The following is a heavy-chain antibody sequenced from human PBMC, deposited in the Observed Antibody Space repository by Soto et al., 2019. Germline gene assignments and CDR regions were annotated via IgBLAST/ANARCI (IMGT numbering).Heavy chain of an antibody. CDR2: IYYSGST. CDR3: ASSYYYDSSGYYYSNLFDP. D-gene: IGHD3-22*01. CDR1: GGSISSGGYY. J-gene: IGHJ5*02. Sequence: SETLSLTCTVSGGSISSGGYYWSWIRQHPGKGLEWIGYIYYSGSTYYNPSLKSRVTISVDTSKNQFSLKLSPVTAADTAVYYCASSYYYDSSGYYYSNLFDPWGQGTLVTVSS. V-gene: IGHV4-31*03.